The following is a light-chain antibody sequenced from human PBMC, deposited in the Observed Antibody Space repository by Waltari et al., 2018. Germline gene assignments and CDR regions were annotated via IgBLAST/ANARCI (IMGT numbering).Light chain of an antibody. CDR1: KSGSSSY. CDR2: VAS. V-gene: IGKV3-20*01. J-gene: IGKJ4*01. CDR3: QQYGSSSLT. Sequence: EIEMTQSPGTLSLSPGERAPLSCRASKSGSSSYLAWYQKKPGQAPRRLIYVASSRDTVIPDRFSGSGSGTDFTLTISRLEPEDFAVYYCQQYGSSSLTFGGGTKVEIK.